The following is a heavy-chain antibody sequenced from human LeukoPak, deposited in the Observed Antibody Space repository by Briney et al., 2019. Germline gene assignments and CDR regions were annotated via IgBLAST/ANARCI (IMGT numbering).Heavy chain of an antibody. V-gene: IGHV4-61*02. CDR1: GGSISSGSYY. Sequence: PSETLSLTCTVSGGSISSGSYYWSWIRQPAGKGLEWIGRISTSGSTNYNPSLKSRVTISVDTSKNQFSLKLNSVTAADTAVYYCARDYYYDSSGYGAKGWGQGTLVTVSS. CDR3: ARDYYYDSSGYGAKG. CDR2: ISTSGST. J-gene: IGHJ4*02. D-gene: IGHD3-22*01.